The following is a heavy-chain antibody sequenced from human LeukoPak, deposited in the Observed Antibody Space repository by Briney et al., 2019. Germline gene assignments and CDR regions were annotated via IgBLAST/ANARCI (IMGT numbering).Heavy chain of an antibody. Sequence: NAGGSLRLSCVSSEFTFSSYSMYWVRQAPGKGLEWVSYIGSLSTYTHYADSVKGRFTISRDNSKNTLYLQMNSLRSEDTAVYYCAKDSRHRIVGTTTFLDYWGQGTLVTVSS. V-gene: IGHV3-21*05. D-gene: IGHD1-26*01. CDR2: IGSLSTYT. CDR3: AKDSRHRIVGTTTFLDY. CDR1: EFTFSSYS. J-gene: IGHJ4*02.